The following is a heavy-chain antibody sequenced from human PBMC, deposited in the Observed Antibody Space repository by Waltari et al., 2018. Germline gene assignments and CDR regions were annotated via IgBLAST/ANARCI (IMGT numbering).Heavy chain of an antibody. D-gene: IGHD6-19*01. V-gene: IGHV3-13*01. CDR1: GFTFSSYD. CDR3: ARALAGTNYFDY. Sequence: EVQLVESGGGLVQPGGSLRLSCAASGFTFSSYDMHWVRQATGKGLEWVSAIGTAGDTYYPGSVKGRFTIARENAKNSLYLQMNSLRAGDTAVYYCARALAGTNYFDYWGQGTLVTVSS. J-gene: IGHJ4*02. CDR2: IGTAGDT.